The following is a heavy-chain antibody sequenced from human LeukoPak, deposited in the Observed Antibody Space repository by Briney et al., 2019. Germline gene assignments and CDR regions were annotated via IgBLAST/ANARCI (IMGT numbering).Heavy chain of an antibody. CDR2: ISYDGSSK. V-gene: IGHV3-30*18. CDR1: GFTFSSTG. J-gene: IGHJ4*02. Sequence: HSGGSLRLSCTASGFTFSSTGMHWVRQAPGKGLDWVASISYDGSSKKYVDSVKGRFTIPRDNSKRTLYLQMNSLRSEDTAVYYCAKEGLRFFDFWGQGTLVTVSS. CDR3: AKEGLRFFDF. D-gene: IGHD5-12*01.